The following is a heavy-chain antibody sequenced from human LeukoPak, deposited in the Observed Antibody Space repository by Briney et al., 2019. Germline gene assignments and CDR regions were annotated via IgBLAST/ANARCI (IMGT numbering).Heavy chain of an antibody. CDR3: VRGVVAGDYAYDYVMDV. Sequence: SGGSLRLSCAGSGFTFASYDMRCVRQAPGKGLEWVSTISGSGGAKYYADSVKGGFTISRDNSKNTLDLQMNSLRGEETAVYYCVRGVVAGDYAYDYVMDVWGEGTTVTVSS. J-gene: IGHJ6*01. CDR1: GFTFASYD. CDR2: ISGSGGAK. D-gene: IGHD6-19*01. V-gene: IGHV3-23*01.